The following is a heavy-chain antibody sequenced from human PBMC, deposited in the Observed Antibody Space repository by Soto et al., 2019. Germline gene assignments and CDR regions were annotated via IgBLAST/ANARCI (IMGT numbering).Heavy chain of an antibody. Sequence: SGPTLVNPTQTLTETCTFSGFSLSTSGVGVAWIRQPPGKALEWLALIYWDGDKRYSPFLKSRLTITKDTSENQVVLTLTNMDPVDTATYYCTHKGGRGAGMDVWGQGTTVTVSS. CDR1: GFSLSTSGVG. D-gene: IGHD2-15*01. V-gene: IGHV2-5*02. CDR3: THKGGRGAGMDV. J-gene: IGHJ6*02. CDR2: IYWDGDK.